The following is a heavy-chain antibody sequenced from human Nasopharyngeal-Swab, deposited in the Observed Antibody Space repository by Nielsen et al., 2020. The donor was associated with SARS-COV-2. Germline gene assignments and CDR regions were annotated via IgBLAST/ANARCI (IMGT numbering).Heavy chain of an antibody. J-gene: IGHJ4*02. CDR2: INAGNGNT. V-gene: IGHV1-3*01. Sequence: WVRQAPGQRLEWMGWINAGNGNTKYSQKFQGRVTITGDTSASTAYMELSSLRSEDTAVYYCARGSSDHWGQGTLVTVSS. CDR3: ARGSSDH. D-gene: IGHD6-6*01.